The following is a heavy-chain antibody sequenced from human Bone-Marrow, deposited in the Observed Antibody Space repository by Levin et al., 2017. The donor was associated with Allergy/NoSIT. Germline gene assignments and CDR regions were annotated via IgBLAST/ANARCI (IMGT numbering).Heavy chain of an antibody. J-gene: IGHJ4*02. CDR1: GDSMSSGDDY. CDR3: ARCSGGTCYSGVDS. Sequence: LRLSCTVSGDSMSSGDDYWSWIRQPPGKGLEWIGYIYYSGSTYYNPSLKSRVIMSVDTSKNHFSLKLGSATAADTAGYYCARCSGGTCYSGVDSWGQGTLVTVSS. CDR2: IYYSGST. D-gene: IGHD2-15*01. V-gene: IGHV4-30-4*01.